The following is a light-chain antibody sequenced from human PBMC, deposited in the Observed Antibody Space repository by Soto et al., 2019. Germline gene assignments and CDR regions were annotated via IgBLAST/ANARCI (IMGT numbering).Light chain of an antibody. J-gene: IGKJ5*01. CDR2: AAS. CDR3: QQHNSYPIT. CDR1: QGLSSD. V-gene: IGKV1-9*01. Sequence: DMQLTQSPSFLSASVGDRVTITSRASQGLSSDLAWYQQKPGKAPKLLIYAASTLQSGVPSRFSGSGSGTEFTLTISSLQPEDFATYYCQQHNSYPITFGQGTRLEIK.